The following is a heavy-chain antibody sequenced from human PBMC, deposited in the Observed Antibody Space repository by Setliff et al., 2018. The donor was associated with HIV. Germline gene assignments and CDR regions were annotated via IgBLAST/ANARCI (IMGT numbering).Heavy chain of an antibody. CDR3: ARPYTVWVCGVDV. D-gene: IGHD2-8*01. CDR1: GFTFSSYS. V-gene: IGHV3-48*04. Sequence: PGGSLRLSCAASGFTFSSYSMNWVRQAPGKGLEWVSYISSSSSTIYYADSVKGRFTISRDNAKNTLYMQMNSLRAEDTAVYYCARPYTVWVCGVDVWGQGTTVTVSS. J-gene: IGHJ6*02. CDR2: ISSSSSTI.